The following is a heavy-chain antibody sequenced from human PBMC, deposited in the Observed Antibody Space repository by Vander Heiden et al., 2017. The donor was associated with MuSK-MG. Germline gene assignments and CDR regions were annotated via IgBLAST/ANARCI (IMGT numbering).Heavy chain of an antibody. CDR3: ARDHGSTGFYEAFDV. D-gene: IGHD2-2*01. V-gene: IGHV3-48*01. CDR1: GFTFSHYN. CDR2: ISSDSSVK. Sequence: EEQLVESGGGLVQPGGSLRLCCAGPGFTFSHYNRNWVRQAPGKGLEWISYISSDSSVKYYAESLKGRFRTSRDNAKNSLNLEMDSLRAEDTAVYYCARDHGSTGFYEAFDVWGQGT. J-gene: IGHJ3*01.